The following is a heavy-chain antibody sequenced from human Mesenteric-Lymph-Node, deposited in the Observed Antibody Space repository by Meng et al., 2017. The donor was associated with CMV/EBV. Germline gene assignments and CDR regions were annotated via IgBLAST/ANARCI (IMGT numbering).Heavy chain of an antibody. CDR1: GFTFRSYE. V-gene: IGHV3-48*03. Sequence: GESLKISCAASGFTFRSYEMNWVRQDPGKGLEWVSYISSGGNTKYYADSVKGRFTISRDNAKNSLYLQMNSLRAEDTAVYYCTREEDVCSGGSCYYDAFDLCGQGTMVTVSS. CDR3: TREEDVCSGGSCYYDAFDL. D-gene: IGHD2-15*01. CDR2: ISSGGNTK. J-gene: IGHJ3*01.